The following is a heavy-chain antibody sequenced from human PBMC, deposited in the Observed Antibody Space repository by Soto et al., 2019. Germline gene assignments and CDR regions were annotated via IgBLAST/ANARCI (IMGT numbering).Heavy chain of an antibody. CDR2: ISYDGSNK. J-gene: IGHJ4*02. CDR1: GFTFSSYA. Sequence: GGSLRLSCAASGFTFSSYAMHWVRQAPGKGLEWVAVISYDGSNKYYADSVKGRFTISRDNSKNTLYLQMNSLRAEDTAVYYCARDLHPHFDYGDALDYWGQGTLVTVSS. V-gene: IGHV3-30-3*01. D-gene: IGHD4-17*01. CDR3: ARDLHPHFDYGDALDY.